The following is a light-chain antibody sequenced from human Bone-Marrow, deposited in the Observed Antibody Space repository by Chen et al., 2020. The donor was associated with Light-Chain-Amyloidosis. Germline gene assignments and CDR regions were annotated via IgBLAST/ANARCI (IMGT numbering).Light chain of an antibody. Sequence: DIQMTQSPSSLSASVGGRVTITCRASQSISIYLNWYQQKPGKAPKLLISGTSSLQSGVPSRFSVSGSGTDFTLTINSLQPEDFATYDCQQSSTTPLTFGQGTKVDIK. CDR2: GTS. V-gene: IGKV1-39*01. CDR1: QSISIY. CDR3: QQSSTTPLT. J-gene: IGKJ1*01.